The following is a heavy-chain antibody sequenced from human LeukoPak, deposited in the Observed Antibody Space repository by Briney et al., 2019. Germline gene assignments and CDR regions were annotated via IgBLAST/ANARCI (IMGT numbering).Heavy chain of an antibody. CDR3: ARDLYYDFWSGYYYFDY. V-gene: IGHV4-59*01. D-gene: IGHD3-3*01. CDR1: GGAISSYY. Sequence: SETLSLTCTVSGGAISSYYWSWIRQPPGKGLEWIGYIHYSGSTNYNPSLKSRVTISVDTSKNQFSLKLSSVTAADTAVYYCARDLYYDFWSGYYYFDYWGQGTLVTVSS. J-gene: IGHJ4*02. CDR2: IHYSGST.